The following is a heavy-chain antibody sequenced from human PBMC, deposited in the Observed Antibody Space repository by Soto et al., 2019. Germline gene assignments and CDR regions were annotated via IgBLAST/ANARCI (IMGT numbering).Heavy chain of an antibody. Sequence: SETLSLTCTVSGGSISSSSYYWGWIHQPPGKGLEWIGSIYYSGSTYYNPSLKGRVTISVDTSKNQFSLKLSPVTAADTAVYYCARPSPGAGPRDGGGLHDAGYYYGMDVWGQGTTVTVSS. D-gene: IGHD2-15*01. J-gene: IGHJ6*02. V-gene: IGHV4-39*01. CDR2: IYYSGST. CDR1: GGSISSSSYY. CDR3: ARPSPGAGPRDGGGLHDAGYYYGMDV.